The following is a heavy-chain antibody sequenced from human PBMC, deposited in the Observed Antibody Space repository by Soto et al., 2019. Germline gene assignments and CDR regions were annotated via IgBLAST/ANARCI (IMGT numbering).Heavy chain of an antibody. Sequence: QVKLVESGGGVVQPGRSLRLSCAASGFNVSAYTMHWVRQAPGKGLEWVAVISSDGNHKYYTDSVKGRFAISRDTSTNTLYLQMNRLRAEETAVYYCARWEQPLFDYWGQVTLVTVSS. D-gene: IGHD1-26*01. CDR2: ISSDGNHK. CDR1: GFNVSAYT. J-gene: IGHJ4*02. CDR3: ARWEQPLFDY. V-gene: IGHV3-30*09.